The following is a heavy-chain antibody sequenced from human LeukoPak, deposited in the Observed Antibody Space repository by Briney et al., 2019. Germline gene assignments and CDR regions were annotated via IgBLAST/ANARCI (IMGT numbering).Heavy chain of an antibody. V-gene: IGHV4-59*01. CDR1: GGSISSYY. J-gene: IGHJ2*01. CDR2: IYYSGST. Sequence: ASETLSLTCTVSGGSISSYYWNWIRQPPGKGLEWIGYIYYSGSTNYNPSLKSRVTISVDTSKNQFSLKLSSVTAADTAVYYCARGSEWYFDLWGRGTLVTVSS. CDR3: ARGSEWYFDL.